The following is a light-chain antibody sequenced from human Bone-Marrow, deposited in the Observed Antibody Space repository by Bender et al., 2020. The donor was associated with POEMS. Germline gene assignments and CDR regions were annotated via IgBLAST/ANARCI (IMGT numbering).Light chain of an antibody. Sequence: SHDLTQPPSVSVSPGQTARISCSGDALTKQYVHWYQVKPGRAPVLMITKDSERPPQIPERFSGSSSGTTVTLTISGVQAEDEADYFCQSADITGNYGMFGGGTKLSVL. CDR3: QSADITGNYGM. CDR1: ALTKQY. J-gene: IGLJ3*02. CDR2: KDS. V-gene: IGLV3-25*03.